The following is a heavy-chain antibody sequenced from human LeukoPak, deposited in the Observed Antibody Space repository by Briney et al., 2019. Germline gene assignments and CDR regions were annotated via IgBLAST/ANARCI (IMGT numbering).Heavy chain of an antibody. V-gene: IGHV1-45*02. Sequence: GASVKVSCKASGYTFTYRYLHWVRQAPGQALEWMGWITPFNGNTNYAQKFQDRVTITRDRSMSTAYMELSSLRSEDTAMYYCASPVSRGDDAFDIWGQGTMVTVSS. CDR1: GYTFTYRY. CDR2: ITPFNGNT. D-gene: IGHD3-10*01. J-gene: IGHJ3*02. CDR3: ASPVSRGDDAFDI.